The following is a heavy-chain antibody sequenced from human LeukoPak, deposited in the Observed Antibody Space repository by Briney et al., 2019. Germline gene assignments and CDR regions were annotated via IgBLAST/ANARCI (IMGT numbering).Heavy chain of an antibody. CDR3: ARVFVVGAIDY. D-gene: IGHD1-26*01. CDR2: ISSSGSTI. CDR1: GFTFSSYE. V-gene: IGHV3-48*03. J-gene: IGHJ4*02. Sequence: PGGSLRLSCAASGFTFSSYEMNWVRQAPGKGLEWVSYISSSGSTIYYADSVKGRFTISRDNAKNSLYLQMNSLRAEDTAVYYCARVFVVGAIDYWGQGTLVTVSS.